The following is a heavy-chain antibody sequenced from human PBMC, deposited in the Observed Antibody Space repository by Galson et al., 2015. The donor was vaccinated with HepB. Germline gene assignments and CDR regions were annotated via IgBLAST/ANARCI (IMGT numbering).Heavy chain of an antibody. Sequence: SLRLSCAASHFIFSSYNMNWVRQAPGKGLEWVSAISSNSRSIYYADSVKGRFTISRDNARNPLYLQMTSLRVGDTAVYYCATLYGGIDYWGQGTLVTVSS. J-gene: IGHJ4*02. CDR2: ISSNSRSI. D-gene: IGHD2-2*02. CDR3: ATLYGGIDY. V-gene: IGHV3-21*01. CDR1: HFIFSSYN.